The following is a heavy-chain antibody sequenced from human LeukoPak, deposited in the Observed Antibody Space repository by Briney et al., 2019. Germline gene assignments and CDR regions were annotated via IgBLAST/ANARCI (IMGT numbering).Heavy chain of an antibody. CDR2: ISNSGGRT. CDR3: AKRGVVIRVILVGFHKEAYYFDS. J-gene: IGHJ4*02. Sequence: GGSLRLSCAVSGITLSNYGMSWVREAPGKGREWVAGISNSGGRTNYADSVKGRFTISRDNPKNTLYLQMNSLRAEDTAVYFCAKRGVVIRVILVGFHKEAYYFDSWGQGALVTVSS. D-gene: IGHD3-22*01. V-gene: IGHV3-23*01. CDR1: GITLSNYG.